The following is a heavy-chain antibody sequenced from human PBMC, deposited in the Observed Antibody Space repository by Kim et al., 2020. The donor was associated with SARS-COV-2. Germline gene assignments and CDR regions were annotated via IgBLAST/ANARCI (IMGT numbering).Heavy chain of an antibody. CDR1: GFTFRDYY. CDR2: ISSSSSYT. J-gene: IGHJ6*02. Sequence: GGSLRLSCAASGFTFRDYYMSWIRQAPGKGLEWVSCISSSSSYTNYADSVKGRFTISRDNTKNSLYLQMNSLRAEDTAVYYCARDSLVVMVYAMSEGMDVWGQGTTVTVSS. V-gene: IGHV3-11*05. D-gene: IGHD2-8*01. CDR3: ARDSLVVMVYAMSEGMDV.